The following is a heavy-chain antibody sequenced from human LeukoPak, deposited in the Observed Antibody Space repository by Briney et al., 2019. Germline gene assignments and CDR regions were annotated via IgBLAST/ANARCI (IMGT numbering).Heavy chain of an antibody. D-gene: IGHD4-17*01. CDR3: AGTYGENSLYMQH. CDR2: ISYDGNNK. V-gene: IGHV3-30-3*01. J-gene: IGHJ1*01. Sequence: PGGSLRLSCAASGFSFKIYAMHWVRQAPGKGLEWVAVISYDGNNKYYADSVMGRFTISRDNSKSTLYLQMNSLRAEETALYFCAGTYGENSLYMQHWGQGTLVTVSS. CDR1: GFSFKIYA.